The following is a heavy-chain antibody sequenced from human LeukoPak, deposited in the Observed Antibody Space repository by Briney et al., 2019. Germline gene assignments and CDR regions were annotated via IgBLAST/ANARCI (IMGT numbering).Heavy chain of an antibody. CDR2: INPNSGGT. V-gene: IGHV1-2*02. Sequence: ASVKVSCKASGYTFSDYSMHWVRQAPGQGLEWMGWINPNSGGTNYAQKFQGRVTMTIDTSISTAYMELSRLRSDDTAVYYCARGSGYWFDPWGQGTLVTVSS. CDR1: GYTFSDYS. D-gene: IGHD6-25*01. CDR3: ARGSGYWFDP. J-gene: IGHJ5*02.